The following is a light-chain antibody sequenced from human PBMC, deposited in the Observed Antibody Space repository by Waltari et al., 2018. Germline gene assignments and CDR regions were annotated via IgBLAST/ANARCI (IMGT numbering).Light chain of an antibody. CDR3: HQYDKWPPRYT. CDR2: AAS. CDR1: QSVSTN. V-gene: IGKV3-15*01. J-gene: IGKJ2*01. Sequence: VVLTQSPATLSVSPGDRATLSSRASQSVSTNLAWYQQKPGQAPRLLIFAASTRATGVPVRFSGSGSGTEFTLSISSLQSEDFAVYYCHQYDKWPPRYTFGPGTRLDIK.